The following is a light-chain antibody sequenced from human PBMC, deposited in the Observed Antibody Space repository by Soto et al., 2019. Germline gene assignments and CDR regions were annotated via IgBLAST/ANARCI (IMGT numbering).Light chain of an antibody. Sequence: DIQMTQSPSSVSASVGDRVSITCRASQGISNWLAWYQQKPGRAPKLLIYAASSLQSGVSSRFSGSGSGTDFTLTISSLQPEDFATDYCQKGNSFPFTFGPGTKVDIK. V-gene: IGKV1D-12*01. CDR3: QKGNSFPFT. J-gene: IGKJ3*01. CDR2: AAS. CDR1: QGISNW.